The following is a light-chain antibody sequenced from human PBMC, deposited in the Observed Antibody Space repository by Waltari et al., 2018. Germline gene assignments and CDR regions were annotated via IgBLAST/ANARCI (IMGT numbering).Light chain of an antibody. Sequence: QSVLTQPPSSSVTPGQWVTISCSRTRPDIGSNRVHWYQQCPGTAPKPLIYSNNRRPSGVPDRFSGSKSGTSASLAISGLQSEDEADYYCAAWDDSLNGVFGGGTKLTVL. CDR2: SNN. J-gene: IGLJ3*02. V-gene: IGLV1-44*01. CDR1: RPDIGSNR. CDR3: AAWDDSLNGV.